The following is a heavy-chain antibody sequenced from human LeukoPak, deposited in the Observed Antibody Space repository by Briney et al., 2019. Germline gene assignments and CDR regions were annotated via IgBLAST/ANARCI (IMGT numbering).Heavy chain of an antibody. CDR2: ISAYNGNT. D-gene: IGHD6-19*01. CDR3: ARGPVGVAVAEPNEDY. J-gene: IGHJ4*02. CDR1: GYTFTSYG. V-gene: IGHV1-18*01. Sequence: ASVKVSCKASGYTFTSYGISWLRQAPGQGLEWMGWISAYNGNTNYAQNLQVRVTMTTDTSTSTAYMELRSLRSDDTAVYYCARGPVGVAVAEPNEDYWGQGTLVTVSS.